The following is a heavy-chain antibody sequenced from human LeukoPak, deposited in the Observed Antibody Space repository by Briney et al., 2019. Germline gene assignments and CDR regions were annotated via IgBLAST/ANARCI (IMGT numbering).Heavy chain of an antibody. CDR1: GFTFSSYS. CDR2: ISSSSSYI. Sequence: GGSLRLSCAASGFTFSSYSMNWVRQAPGKGLEWVSSISSSSSYIYYAGSVKGRFTISRDNAKNSLYLQMNSLRAEDTAVYYCAREYNWMDFDYWGQGTLVTVSS. V-gene: IGHV3-21*01. D-gene: IGHD1-1*01. CDR3: AREYNWMDFDY. J-gene: IGHJ4*02.